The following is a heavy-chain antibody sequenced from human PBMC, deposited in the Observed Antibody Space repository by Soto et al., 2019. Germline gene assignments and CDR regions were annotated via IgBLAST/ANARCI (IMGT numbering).Heavy chain of an antibody. CDR3: ARDIVIVPAAIGVWPNWFDP. J-gene: IGHJ5*02. V-gene: IGHV1-18*01. CDR2: ISTYNGET. D-gene: IGHD2-2*01. CDR1: GYTFTNYG. Sequence: QVPLVQSGAEVKKPGASVKVSCKASGYTFTNYGITWVRQAPGLGLEWMGWISTYNGETKYAEKFQGRVTMTTDTSTSTVYMDLRSLRSDDTAIYYCARDIVIVPAAIGVWPNWFDPWGQGSLVTVSS.